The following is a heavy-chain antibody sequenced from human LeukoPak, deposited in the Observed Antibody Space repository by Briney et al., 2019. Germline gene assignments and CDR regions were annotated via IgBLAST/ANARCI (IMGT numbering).Heavy chain of an antibody. CDR2: ISAYNGNT. D-gene: IGHD3-10*01. V-gene: IGHV1-18*01. Sequence: GASVKVSCRASGYTFTSYGISWVRQAPGQGLEWMGWISAYNGNTNYAQKPQGRVTMTTDTSTSTAYMELRSLRPDDTAVYYCARDLRFGELYYWGQGTLVTVSS. CDR1: GYTFTSYG. CDR3: ARDLRFGELYY. J-gene: IGHJ4*02.